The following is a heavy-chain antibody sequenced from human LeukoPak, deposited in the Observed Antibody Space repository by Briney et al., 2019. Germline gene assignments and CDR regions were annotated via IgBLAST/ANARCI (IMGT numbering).Heavy chain of an antibody. V-gene: IGHV4-59*01. CDR2: IYYSGST. CDR1: GGSISSYY. J-gene: IGHJ6*03. Sequence: SETLSLTCTVSGGSISSYYWSWIRQPPGKGLEWIGYIYYSGSTNYNPSLKSRVTISVDTSKNQFSLKLSSVTAADTAVYYCAAHGGYSGGYMDVWGKGTTVTISS. CDR3: AAHGGYSGGYMDV. D-gene: IGHD2-15*01.